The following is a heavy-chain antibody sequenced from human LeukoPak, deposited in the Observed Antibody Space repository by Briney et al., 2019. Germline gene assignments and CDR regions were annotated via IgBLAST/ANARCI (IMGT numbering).Heavy chain of an antibody. CDR3: ARVVATITSWFDP. V-gene: IGHV4-59*08. CDR2: IYYSGST. CDR1: GGSISSYY. D-gene: IGHD5-12*01. J-gene: IGHJ5*02. Sequence: PSETLSLTCTVSGGSISSYYWSWIRQPPGKGPEWIGYIYYSGSTNYNPSLKSRVTISVDTSKNQFSLKLSSVTAADTAVYYCARVVATITSWFDPWGQGTLVTVSS.